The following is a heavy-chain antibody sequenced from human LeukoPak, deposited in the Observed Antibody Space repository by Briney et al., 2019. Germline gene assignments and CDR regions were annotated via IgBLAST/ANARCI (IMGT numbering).Heavy chain of an antibody. CDR1: GFTFSGSA. CDR2: IRSKANSYAT. D-gene: IGHD1-26*01. Sequence: GGSLRLSCAASGFTFSGSAMHWVRQASGKGLEWVGRIRSKANSYATAYAASVKGRFTISRDDSKITAYLQMNSLKTEDTAVYYCTREVGAKYWGQGTLVTVSS. CDR3: TREVGAKY. J-gene: IGHJ4*02. V-gene: IGHV3-73*01.